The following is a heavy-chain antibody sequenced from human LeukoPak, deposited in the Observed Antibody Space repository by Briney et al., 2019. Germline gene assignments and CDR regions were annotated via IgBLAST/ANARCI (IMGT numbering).Heavy chain of an antibody. D-gene: IGHD2-2*01. Sequence: SETLSLTCTVSGRPISGYYWSWIRQPPGKGLEWIGYIYYSGSTNYNPSLKSRVTISVDTSKNQFSLKLSSVTAADTAVYYCARHPADIVVVPAAPNWYFDLWGRGTLVTVSS. CDR1: GRPISGYY. V-gene: IGHV4-59*08. CDR2: IYYSGST. J-gene: IGHJ2*01. CDR3: ARHPADIVVVPAAPNWYFDL.